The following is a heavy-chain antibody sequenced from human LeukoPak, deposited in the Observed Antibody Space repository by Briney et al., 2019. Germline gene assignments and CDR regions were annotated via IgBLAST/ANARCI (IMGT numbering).Heavy chain of an antibody. CDR3: ARAEGTSIPSI. CDR1: GASISDYY. J-gene: IGHJ3*02. CDR2: MSISEDT. D-gene: IGHD1-1*01. V-gene: IGHV4-4*07. Sequence: SETLSLTCSVSGASISDYYWSWIRQPAGKGLQFVGRMSISEDTNYNPSLKSRVAMSIDSAKNQFSLNVTSVTAADTAIYYCARAEGTSIPSIWGQGTMVTVSS.